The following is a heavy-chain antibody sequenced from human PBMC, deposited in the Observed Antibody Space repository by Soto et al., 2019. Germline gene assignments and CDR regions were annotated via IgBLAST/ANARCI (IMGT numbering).Heavy chain of an antibody. J-gene: IGHJ4*02. CDR1: GFTFNNYA. CDR3: AKDPLYGSGGIGYFDY. Sequence: QVRLVESGGGVVQPGRSLRLSCAASGFTFNNYAMHWVRQAPGKGLEWVAVIWYDGTNEDYGDSVKGRFTISRDNSKNPLNLQMNSLRADDTAVYYCAKDPLYGSGGIGYFDYWGRGTLVTVSS. V-gene: IGHV3-33*06. D-gene: IGHD6-19*01. CDR2: IWYDGTNE.